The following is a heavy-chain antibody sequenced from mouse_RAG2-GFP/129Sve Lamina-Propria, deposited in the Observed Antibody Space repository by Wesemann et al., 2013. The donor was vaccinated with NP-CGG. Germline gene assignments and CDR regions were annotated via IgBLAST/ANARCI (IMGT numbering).Heavy chain of an antibody. CDR1: GYTFTDYY. J-gene: IGHJ2*01. V-gene: IGHV1-26*01. Sequence: EVQLQQSGPELVKPGASVKISCKASGYTFTDYYMNWVKQSHGKSLEWIGDINPNNGGTSYNQKFKGKATLTVDKSSSTAYMELRSLTSEDSAVYYCARDSWADYWGQGTTLTVSS. CDR3: ARDSWADY. CDR2: INPNNGGT. D-gene: IGHD4-1*01.